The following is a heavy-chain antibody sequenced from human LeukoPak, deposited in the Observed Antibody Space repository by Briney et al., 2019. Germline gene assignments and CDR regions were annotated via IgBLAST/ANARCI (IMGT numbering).Heavy chain of an antibody. V-gene: IGHV3-11*04. CDR1: GFTFSDYY. CDR2: ISSSSRTI. Sequence: SGGSLRLSCAASGFTFSDYYMSWIRQAPGKGLEWVSYISSSSRTIYYADSVKGRFTISRDNAKNSLYLQMNSLRAEDTAVYYCARSSRELGGYAPWEVMPPFDYWGQGTLVTVSS. CDR3: ARSSRELGGYAPWEVMPPFDY. D-gene: IGHD1-7*01. J-gene: IGHJ4*02.